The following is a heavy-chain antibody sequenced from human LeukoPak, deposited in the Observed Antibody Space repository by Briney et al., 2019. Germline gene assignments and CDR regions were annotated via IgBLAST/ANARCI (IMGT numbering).Heavy chain of an antibody. CDR3: ASSVGRDLYWFDP. J-gene: IGHJ5*02. V-gene: IGHV1-46*01. Sequence: ASVKVSCKAYGYTFTSYYMHWVRQAPGQGLEWMGIINPSGGSTSYAQKFQGRVTMTRDTSTSTVYMELSSLRSEDTAVYYCASSVGRDLYWFDPWGQGTLVTVSS. CDR2: INPSGGST. D-gene: IGHD1-26*01. CDR1: GYTFTSYY.